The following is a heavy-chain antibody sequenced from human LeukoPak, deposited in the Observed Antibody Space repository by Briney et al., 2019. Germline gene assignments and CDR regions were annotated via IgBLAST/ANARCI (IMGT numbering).Heavy chain of an antibody. V-gene: IGHV4-39*01. CDR2: IYYSGNT. J-gene: IGHJ4*02. CDR1: GGSISSSDDY. D-gene: IGHD3-9*01. Sequence: SETPSLTCTVSGGSISSSDDYWGWIRQPPGKGLEWIGTIYYSGNTYDNPSLKSRLTISVDTSKNQFSLKLSSVTAADTAVYYCARHPSKYDILTGYYIAPPDYWGQGTLVTVSS. CDR3: ARHPSKYDILTGYYIAPPDY.